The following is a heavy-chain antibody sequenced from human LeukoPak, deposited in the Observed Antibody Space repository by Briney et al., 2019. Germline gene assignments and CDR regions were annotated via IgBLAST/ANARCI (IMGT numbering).Heavy chain of an antibody. CDR1: GGPISYY. J-gene: IGHJ4*02. CDR2: IYYSGST. D-gene: IGHD3-22*01. V-gene: IGHV4-59*01. Sequence: SETLSLTCTVSGGPISYYWSWIRQPPGKGLEWIGYIYYSGSTNYNPSLKSRVTISVDTSKNQFSLNLSSVTAADTAVYYCASDSPDSSGYYPLAYWGQGTLVTVSS. CDR3: ASDSPDSSGYYPLAY.